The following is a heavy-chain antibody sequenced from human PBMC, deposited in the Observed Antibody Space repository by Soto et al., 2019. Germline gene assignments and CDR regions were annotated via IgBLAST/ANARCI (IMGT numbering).Heavy chain of an antibody. V-gene: IGHV3-7*04. CDR1: GFTFSSNW. J-gene: IGHJ4*02. D-gene: IGHD2-21*01. Sequence: SGGSLRLSCAAAGFTFSSNWMSWVRQAPGKGLEWVANIKQDGSEEYYVDSVKGRFIISRDNAKNSVYLQMNSLRAKDTAVYYCARGLPFQNIVYYFESSGQGTMMNV. CDR3: ARGLPFQNIVYYFES. CDR2: IKQDGSEE.